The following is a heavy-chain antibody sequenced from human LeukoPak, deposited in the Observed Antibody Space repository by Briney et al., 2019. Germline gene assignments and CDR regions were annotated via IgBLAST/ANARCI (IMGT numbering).Heavy chain of an antibody. V-gene: IGHV4-34*01. J-gene: IGHJ6*03. D-gene: IGHD5-18*01. CDR2: IHPSGST. CDR1: GGSVRDEC. Sequence: AGSLSGTGSVDGGSVRDECRCWIRQPPGKRLEWIGQIHPSGSTNYSPSLKSRVTISLDASKNQFSLKLSSVAAADTAVYFCARVGYSYVINDWSRTGLGAYPTKYYYHMDVWDKGTTVTVSS. CDR3: ARVGYSYVINDWSRTGLGAYPTKYYYHMDV.